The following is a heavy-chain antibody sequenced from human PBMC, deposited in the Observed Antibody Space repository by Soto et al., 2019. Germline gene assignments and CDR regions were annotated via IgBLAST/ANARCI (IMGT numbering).Heavy chain of an antibody. Sequence: VELVQSGAEVKKPGSSVKVSCQASEDTFRNYAISWVRQAPGQGLEWMGGIIPIFGTANYAQKFQGRVTITADTSANTVYLELSSLRSEDTAVYYCAREGPADGLDIWGQGTMVTVSS. CDR1: EDTFRNYA. V-gene: IGHV1-69*06. CDR3: AREGPADGLDI. CDR2: IIPIFGTA. J-gene: IGHJ3*02.